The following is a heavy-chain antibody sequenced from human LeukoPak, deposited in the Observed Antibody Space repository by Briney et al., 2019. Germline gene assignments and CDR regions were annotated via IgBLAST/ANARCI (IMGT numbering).Heavy chain of an antibody. CDR2: ISDSGGGT. Sequence: AGSLRLSGAVSGISLSNYGMSWARQAPGKGLEWVAGISDSGGGTNYADSVKGRFTISRDNPKNTLYLQMNRLRAEDTAVYFCAKRGVVIRVILVGFHKEAYYFDSWGQGALVTVSS. J-gene: IGHJ4*02. D-gene: IGHD3-22*01. V-gene: IGHV3-23*01. CDR1: GISLSNYG. CDR3: AKRGVVIRVILVGFHKEAYYFDS.